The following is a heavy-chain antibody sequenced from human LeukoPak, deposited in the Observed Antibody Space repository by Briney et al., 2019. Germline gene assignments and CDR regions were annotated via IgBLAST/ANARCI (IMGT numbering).Heavy chain of an antibody. CDR2: IYYSGST. Sequence: PSETLSLTCTVSGASISSSSYYWGWLRQPPGKGLEWFGSIYYSGSTYYNPPLKRRANISVDTSKNQFSLKLSSVTAADTAVYYCARDILTSGYCSGGSCEVVDYWGQGTLVTVSS. J-gene: IGHJ4*02. CDR1: GASISSSSYY. D-gene: IGHD2-15*01. CDR3: ARDILTSGYCSGGSCEVVDY. V-gene: IGHV4-39*07.